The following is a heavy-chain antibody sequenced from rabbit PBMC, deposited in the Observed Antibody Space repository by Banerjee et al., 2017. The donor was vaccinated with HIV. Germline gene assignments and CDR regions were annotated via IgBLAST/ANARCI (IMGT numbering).Heavy chain of an antibody. J-gene: IGHJ4*01. D-gene: IGHD2-1*01. CDR2: ISTNHGST. V-gene: IGHV1S43*01. Sequence: QEQLEESGGDLVKPEGSLTLTCTASGFSFSSSYWMCWVRQAPGKGLEWLGCISTNHGSTDYASWVNGRFTITRSISLNTVDLKMTSLTAADTATYFCGRCAYDDSGNCGLWGQGTLVTVS. CDR1: GFSFSSSYW. CDR3: GRCAYDDSGNCGL.